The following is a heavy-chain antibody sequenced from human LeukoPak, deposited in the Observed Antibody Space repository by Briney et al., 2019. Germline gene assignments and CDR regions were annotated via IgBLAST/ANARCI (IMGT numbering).Heavy chain of an antibody. D-gene: IGHD2-2*01. V-gene: IGHV3-43D*03. CDR2: ISWDGGST. CDR3: AAFLVVRD. J-gene: IGHJ3*01. Sequence: TGGSLRLSCAASGFTFDDYAMHWVRQAPGKGLEWVSLISWDGGSTYYADSVKGRFTISRDNSKNSLYLQMNSLRAEDTALYYCAAFLVVRDWGQGTMVTVSS. CDR1: GFTFDDYA.